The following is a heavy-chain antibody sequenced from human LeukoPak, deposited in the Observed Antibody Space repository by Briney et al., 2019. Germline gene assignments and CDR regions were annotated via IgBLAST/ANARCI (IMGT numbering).Heavy chain of an antibody. CDR2: MSFDVNNK. D-gene: IGHD2-2*02. Sequence: GESLKISCKGSGYSFTSYWIGWVRQAPGKGLEWVATMSFDVNNKYYADSVRGRFTISRDNSKNTLYLQMNSLRAEDTAVHSCARGYCTSSSCYNDYWGQGTLVTVSS. CDR1: GYSFTSYW. V-gene: IGHV3-30*19. J-gene: IGHJ4*02. CDR3: ARGYCTSSSCYNDY.